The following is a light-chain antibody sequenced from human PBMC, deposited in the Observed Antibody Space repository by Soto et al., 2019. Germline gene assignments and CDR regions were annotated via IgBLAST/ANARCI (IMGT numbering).Light chain of an antibody. J-gene: IGLJ2*01. CDR1: TGAVTIGYY. CDR3: LLYYGGAQLGV. Sequence: QSVVTQELSLTVSPGGTVTLTCASSTGAVTIGYYPNWFQQKPGQAPRALIYSTSNKHPWSPARFSGSLPGGKAALTLSGVQPEDEAEYYCLLYYGGAQLGVFSGGTKVTVL. CDR2: STS. V-gene: IGLV7-43*01.